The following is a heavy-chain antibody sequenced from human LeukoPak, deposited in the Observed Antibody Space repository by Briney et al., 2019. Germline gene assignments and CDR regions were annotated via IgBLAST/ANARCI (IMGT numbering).Heavy chain of an antibody. CDR1: GFTFSSYA. CDR3: AKAPLAYCSGGSCYPLDY. V-gene: IGHV3-23*01. D-gene: IGHD2-15*01. CDR2: ISSSGGGT. J-gene: IGHJ4*02. Sequence: PGGSLRLSCAASGFTFSSYAMSWVRQAPGKGLEWVSAISSSGGGTYYADSVKGRFTISGDNSKNTLSLQMNSLTAEDTAVYYCAKAPLAYCSGGSCYPLDYWGQGTLVTVSS.